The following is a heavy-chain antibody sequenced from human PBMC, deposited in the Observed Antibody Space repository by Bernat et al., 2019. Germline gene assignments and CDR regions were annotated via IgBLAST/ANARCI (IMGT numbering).Heavy chain of an antibody. CDR2: ISSSSSYI. CDR3: AKEGGTEAVDY. CDR1: GFTFSSYS. J-gene: IGHJ4*02. D-gene: IGHD3-16*01. V-gene: IGHV3-21*01. Sequence: EVQLVESGGGLVKPGGSLRLSCAASGFTFSSYSMHWVRQAPGKGLEWVSSISSSSSYIYYADSVKGRFTISRDNAKNTLYLQMNSLRAEDTAVYYCAKEGGTEAVDYWGQGTLVTVSS.